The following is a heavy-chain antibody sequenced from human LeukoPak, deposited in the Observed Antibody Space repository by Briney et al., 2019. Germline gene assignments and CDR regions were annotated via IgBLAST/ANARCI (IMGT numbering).Heavy chain of an antibody. CDR2: ISYDGSDK. V-gene: IGHV3-30*18. Sequence: GGSLRLSCAASGFTFSSYGMHWVRQAPGRGLEWVAVISYDGSDKWYADSVKGRFTISRDNSKNTLYLQMNSLRAEDTAVYYCAKDRHAWGQGTLVTVSS. CDR1: GFTFSSYG. CDR3: AKDRHA. J-gene: IGHJ5*02.